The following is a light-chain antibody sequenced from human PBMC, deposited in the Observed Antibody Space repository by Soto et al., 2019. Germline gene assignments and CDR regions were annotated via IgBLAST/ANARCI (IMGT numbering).Light chain of an antibody. CDR3: KQLNSFPIP. CDR1: QGIANF. Sequence: IQLTQSPSSLSAAVGDRVTISCRASQGIANFLAWYQQKPGKAPKLLIYGASTLQSGVTSRFSGSGYVTDFTLTISSLQPEDFATYCCKQLNSFPIPVGPGTKVDIK. J-gene: IGKJ3*01. V-gene: IGKV1-9*01. CDR2: GAS.